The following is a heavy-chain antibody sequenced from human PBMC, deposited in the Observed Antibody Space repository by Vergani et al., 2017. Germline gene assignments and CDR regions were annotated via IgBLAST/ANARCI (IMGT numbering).Heavy chain of an antibody. CDR2: IYHSGST. V-gene: IGHV4-30-2*01. J-gene: IGHJ5*02. CDR3: ARVRYYEFWSGYSIPNWFDP. Sequence: QLQLQESGSGLVKPSQTLSLTCAVSGGSISSGGYSWSWIRQPPGKGLEWIGYIYHSGSTYYNPSLKSRVTISVDTSKNQFSLKLSSVTAADTAVYYCARVRYYEFWSGYSIPNWFDPWGQGTLVTVSS. CDR1: GGSISSGGYS. D-gene: IGHD3-3*01.